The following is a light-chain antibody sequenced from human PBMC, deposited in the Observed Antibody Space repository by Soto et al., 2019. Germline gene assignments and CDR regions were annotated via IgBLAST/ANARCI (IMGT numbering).Light chain of an antibody. J-gene: IGKJ1*01. Sequence: IQMTQSPSSLSASTGDRVTITCRASQGISSYLAWYQQKPGKAPKLLIYAASTLQSGVPSKFRGSGSGTDFTLTISCLQSEDFATYYCQQYYSYPPKFGQGTKVDIK. V-gene: IGKV1-8*01. CDR2: AAS. CDR1: QGISSY. CDR3: QQYYSYPPK.